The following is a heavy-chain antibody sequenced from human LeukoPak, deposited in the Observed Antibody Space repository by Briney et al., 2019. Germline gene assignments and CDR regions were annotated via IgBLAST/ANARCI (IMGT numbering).Heavy chain of an antibody. CDR1: GFTFSSYG. J-gene: IGHJ4*02. Sequence: GRSLRLSCAASGFTFSSYGMHWVRQAPGKGLEWVAVIWYDGSNKYYADSVKGRFTISRDNSKNTLYLQMNSLRAEDTAVYYCASARALYGYSGYDEPYFDCWGQGTLVTVSS. CDR3: ASARALYGYSGYDEPYFDC. V-gene: IGHV3-33*01. CDR2: IWYDGSNK. D-gene: IGHD5-12*01.